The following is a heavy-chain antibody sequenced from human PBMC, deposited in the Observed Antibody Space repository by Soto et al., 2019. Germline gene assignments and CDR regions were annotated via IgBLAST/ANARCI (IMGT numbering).Heavy chain of an antibody. J-gene: IGHJ6*02. CDR1: GGSFSGYY. V-gene: IGHV4-34*01. D-gene: IGHD6-13*01. CDR2: INHSGST. Sequence: SETLSLTCAVYGGSFSGYYWSWIRQPPGKGQERIGEINHSGSTNYNPSLKSRITISEDTSKNQFSLKLSSVTAADTAVYYCASSNIAAAGFYYYGMDVWGRGTTVTVSS. CDR3: ASSNIAAAGFYYYGMDV.